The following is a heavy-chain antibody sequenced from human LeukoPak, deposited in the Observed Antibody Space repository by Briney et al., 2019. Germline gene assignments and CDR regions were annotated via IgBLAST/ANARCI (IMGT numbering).Heavy chain of an antibody. CDR1: GYTLTELS. D-gene: IGHD3-22*01. J-gene: IGHJ4*02. CDR2: FDPEHGET. CDR3: ATDPRIYDSSGYEGYYFDY. V-gene: IGHV1-24*01. Sequence: GASVKVSCKVSGYTLTELSMHWVRQAPGKGLEWMGGFDPEHGETIYAQKFQGRVTMTEDTSTDTAYMELSSLRSEDTAVYYCATDPRIYDSSGYEGYYFDYWGQGTLVTVSS.